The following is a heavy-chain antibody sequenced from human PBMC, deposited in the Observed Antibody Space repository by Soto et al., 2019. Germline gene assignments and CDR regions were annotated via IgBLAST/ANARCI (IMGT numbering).Heavy chain of an antibody. J-gene: IGHJ4*02. CDR2: IYYSGST. CDR3: ARLGGYYQAFDQ. V-gene: IGHV4-30-4*01. CDR1: GGSIISGDYY. D-gene: IGHD3-3*01. Sequence: SETLSLTCTVSGGSIISGDYYWSWIRQPPGKGLEWIGYIYYSGSTYYNPSLKSRVTISVDTSKNQFSLKLSSVTAADTAVYYCARLGGYYQAFDQWGQGTLVTVSS.